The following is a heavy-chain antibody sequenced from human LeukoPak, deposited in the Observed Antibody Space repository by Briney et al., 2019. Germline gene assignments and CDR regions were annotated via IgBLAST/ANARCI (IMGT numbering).Heavy chain of an antibody. Sequence: PGGSLRLSYAASGFTFSSYAMHWVRQAPGKGLEWVAVISYDGSNKYYVDSVKGRFTISRDNSKNTLYLQMNSLRAEDTAVYYCARDTYYYDSSGYSDYWGQGTLVTVSS. CDR1: GFTFSSYA. V-gene: IGHV3-30-3*01. CDR3: ARDTYYYDSSGYSDY. J-gene: IGHJ4*02. CDR2: ISYDGSNK. D-gene: IGHD3-22*01.